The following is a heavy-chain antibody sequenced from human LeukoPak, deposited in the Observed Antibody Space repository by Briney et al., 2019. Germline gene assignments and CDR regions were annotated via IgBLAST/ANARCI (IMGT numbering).Heavy chain of an antibody. CDR1: GGSISRSSFY. CDR3: ATAPILRGEGGEHYKYGMDV. D-gene: IGHD2-2*02. V-gene: IGHV4-39*07. J-gene: IGHJ6*02. Sequence: SETLSLTCTVSGGSISRSSFYWGWIRQPPGKGLEWIGVIYYTRSTYYNPSLKSRVTISADTFKNHFSLKLTSVTAADTAVYYCATAPILRGEGGEHYKYGMDVWGQGTTVIVSS. CDR2: IYYTRST.